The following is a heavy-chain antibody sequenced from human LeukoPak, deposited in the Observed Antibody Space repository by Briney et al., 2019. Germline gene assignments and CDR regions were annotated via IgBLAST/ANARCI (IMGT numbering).Heavy chain of an antibody. CDR1: GFTVSSNY. CDR3: CRRWYSSGWSPDY. V-gene: IGHV3-30*02. D-gene: IGHD6-19*01. J-gene: IGHJ4*02. CDR2: IRYDGSDE. Sequence: QPGGSLRLSCAASGFTVSSNYMSWVRQAPGKGLEWVAFIRYDGSDEYYADSVKGRFTISRDDSKNTLYLQMNSLRTEDTAVYYCCRRWYSSGWSPDYWGQGTLVTVSS.